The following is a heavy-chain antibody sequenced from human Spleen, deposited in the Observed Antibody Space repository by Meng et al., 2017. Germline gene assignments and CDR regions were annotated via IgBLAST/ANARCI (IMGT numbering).Heavy chain of an antibody. CDR1: GYTFTGYY. V-gene: IGHV1-2*06. CDR2: NNPKTGAT. J-gene: IGHJ4*02. D-gene: IGHD6-19*01. Sequence: QVQLVQSGAEVKKPGASVKVSCKASGYTFTGYYVHWVRQAPGQGLEWMGRNNPKTGATTYAQKFQGRVTMTRDTSISTAYMELSGLESDDTAVYFWERPHTSGCLDYWGQGTLVTVSS. CDR3: ERPHTSGCLDY.